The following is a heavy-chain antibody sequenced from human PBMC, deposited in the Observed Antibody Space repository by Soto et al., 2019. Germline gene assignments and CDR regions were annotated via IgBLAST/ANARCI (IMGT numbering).Heavy chain of an antibody. D-gene: IGHD2-15*01. V-gene: IGHV1-46*01. CDR2: INPSGGST. J-gene: IGHJ3*02. Sequence: SVKVSCRASGYTFTSYYMHWVRQAPVQGLEWMGIINPSGGSTSYAQKFQGRVTMTRDTSTSTVYMELSSLRSEDTAVYYCARVKKGYCSGGSCYDAFDIWGQGTTVTVSS. CDR3: ARVKKGYCSGGSCYDAFDI. CDR1: GYTFTSYY.